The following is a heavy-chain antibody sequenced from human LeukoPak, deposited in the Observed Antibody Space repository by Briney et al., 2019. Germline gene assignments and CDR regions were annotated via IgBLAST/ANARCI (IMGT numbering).Heavy chain of an antibody. CDR2: IIPIFGTA. J-gene: IGHJ4*02. CDR3: AKDSSYYYGSTCYIDY. CDR1: GGTFSSYA. Sequence: ASVKVSCKASGGTFSSYAISWVRQAPGQGLEWMGGIIPIFGTANYAQKFQGRVTITADESTSTAYMELSSLRAEDTAVYYCAKDSSYYYGSTCYIDYWGQGALVTVSS. V-gene: IGHV1-69*13. D-gene: IGHD3-22*01.